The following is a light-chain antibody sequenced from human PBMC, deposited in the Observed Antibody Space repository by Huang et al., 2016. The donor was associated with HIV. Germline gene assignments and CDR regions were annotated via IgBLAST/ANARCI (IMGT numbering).Light chain of an antibody. Sequence: DIQMTQSPSSLSASVGDTVTITCRASQSITRYLNWYQQKPGKAPKLLIYAASSLQTGVPSRFSGRGSGTDFTLTISSLQAEDFATYYCQQSHSSPLTFGGGTKVEIK. CDR2: AAS. CDR1: QSITRY. CDR3: QQSHSSPLT. J-gene: IGKJ4*01. V-gene: IGKV1-39*01.